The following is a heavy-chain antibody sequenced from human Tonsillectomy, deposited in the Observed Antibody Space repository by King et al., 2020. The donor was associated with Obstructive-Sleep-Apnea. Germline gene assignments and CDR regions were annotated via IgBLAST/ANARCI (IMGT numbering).Heavy chain of an antibody. D-gene: IGHD2-21*02. CDR3: ARWRVTAIHGFDP. Sequence: QLQESGPGLVKPSETLSLTCTVSGGSISSSSYFWDWIRQPPGKGLEWIGTIYYSGNTYYNSSLKSRVTISGDTSKNQFSLKLSSVTAADTAVYYCARWRVTAIHGFDPWGQGTLVTVSS. CDR1: GGSISSSSYF. CDR2: IYYSGNT. V-gene: IGHV4-39*07. J-gene: IGHJ5*02.